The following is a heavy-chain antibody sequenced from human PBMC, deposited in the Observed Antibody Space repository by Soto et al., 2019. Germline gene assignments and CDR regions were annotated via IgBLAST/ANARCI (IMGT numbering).Heavy chain of an antibody. CDR1: GFTFDDYA. Sequence: EVQLVESGGGLVQPGRSLRLSCAASGFTFDDYAMHWVRQAPGKGLEWVSGISWNSGSIGYADSVKGRFTISRDNAKNSLYLQMNSLRAEDTALYYCAARTREGILAGPYYYYGMDVWGQGTTVTVSS. CDR2: ISWNSGSI. CDR3: AARTREGILAGPYYYYGMDV. V-gene: IGHV3-9*01. J-gene: IGHJ6*02. D-gene: IGHD6-13*01.